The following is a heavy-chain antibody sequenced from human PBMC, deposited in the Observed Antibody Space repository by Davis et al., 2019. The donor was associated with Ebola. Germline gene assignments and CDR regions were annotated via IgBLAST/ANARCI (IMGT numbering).Heavy chain of an antibody. J-gene: IGHJ6*02. V-gene: IGHV3-72*01. CDR1: GFPFSFYF. D-gene: IGHD2-2*01. Sequence: PGGSLRLSCAVSGFPFSFYFMDWVRLTPGKGLEWVGLSRNKENRYSTEYAASVRGRFTISRDDSKESLYLQMNSLRTEDTAVYYCARDGVIVLVPAAESDGYYYGMDVWGQGTTVTVSS. CDR2: SRNKENRYST. CDR3: ARDGVIVLVPAAESDGYYYGMDV.